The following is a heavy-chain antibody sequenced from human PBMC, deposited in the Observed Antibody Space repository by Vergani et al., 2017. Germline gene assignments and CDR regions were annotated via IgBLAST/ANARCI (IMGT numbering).Heavy chain of an antibody. CDR2: IKSKTDGGTT. J-gene: IGHJ6*03. CDR3: TTDPQYNWNDDPWYYYYMDV. V-gene: IGHV3-15*01. Sequence: EVQLLQSGGGVIQPGGSVRLSCAASGFTFSACPMTWVRQAPGKGLEWVGRIKSKTDGGTTDYAAPVKGRFTISRDDSKNTLYLQMNSLKTEDTAVYYCTTDPQYNWNDDPWYYYYMDVWGKGTTVTVSS. CDR1: GFTFSACP. D-gene: IGHD1-1*01.